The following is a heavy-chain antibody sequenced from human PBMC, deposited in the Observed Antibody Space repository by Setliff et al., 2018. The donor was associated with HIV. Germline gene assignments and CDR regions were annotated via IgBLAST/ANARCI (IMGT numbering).Heavy chain of an antibody. Sequence: SVKVSCKASGGTFSSSALSWVRQARGQGPEWLGGIIPVFGMTDYAQNFQGRLTITADTSTSTAYMELLSLRSEDTAIYYCATHTVAVGAPGYFDSWGQGTLVTVSS. CDR2: IIPVFGMT. CDR3: ATHTVAVGAPGYFDS. J-gene: IGHJ4*02. D-gene: IGHD2-15*01. CDR1: GGTFSSSA. V-gene: IGHV1-69*10.